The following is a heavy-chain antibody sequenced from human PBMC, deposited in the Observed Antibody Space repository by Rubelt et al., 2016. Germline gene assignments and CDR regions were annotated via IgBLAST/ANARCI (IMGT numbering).Heavy chain of an antibody. CDR3: TRPYCTSTSCYNDAFDI. D-gene: IGHD2-2*01. CDR2: ISSSSSTI. Sequence: EVQLVESGGGLVQPGGSLRLSCAASGFTFSSYSMNWVRQAPGKGLEWVSYISSSSSTIYYADSVKGRFTVSRDNSKNTLYLQMNSLRAEDTAVYYCTRPYCTSTSCYNDAFDIWGQGAMDTVSS. V-gene: IGHV3-48*01. CDR1: GFTFSSYS. J-gene: IGHJ3*02.